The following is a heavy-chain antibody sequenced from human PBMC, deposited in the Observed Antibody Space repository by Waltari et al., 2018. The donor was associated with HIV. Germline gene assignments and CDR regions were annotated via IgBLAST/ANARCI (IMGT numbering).Heavy chain of an antibody. J-gene: IGHJ4*02. D-gene: IGHD4-17*01. CDR1: GLTFGGYA. CDR3: TATVTTRGTFDY. V-gene: IGHV3-21*06. CDR2: ISRSSDYI. Sequence: EVQLVESGGGLAKPGGSRRLSCAAYGLTFGGYAMNWGRQAPGKGLEWIAYISRSSDYIYYADSVKGRFIISRDNAKNSVFLDMNNMRDVDTAVYYCTATVTTRGTFDYWGQGTMVPVS.